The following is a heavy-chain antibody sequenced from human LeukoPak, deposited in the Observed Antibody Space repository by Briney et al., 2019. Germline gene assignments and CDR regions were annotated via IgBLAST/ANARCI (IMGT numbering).Heavy chain of an antibody. J-gene: IGHJ4*02. Sequence: PGGSLRLSCAASGFTFSSYAMHWVRQAPGKGLEWVAVISYDGSNKYYADSVKGRFTISRDNSTNTLYLQMNSLRAEDAAVYYCAREEASYYYDSSGYYNFDYWGQGTLVTVSS. V-gene: IGHV3-30-3*01. CDR2: ISYDGSNK. D-gene: IGHD3-22*01. CDR3: AREEASYYYDSSGYYNFDY. CDR1: GFTFSSYA.